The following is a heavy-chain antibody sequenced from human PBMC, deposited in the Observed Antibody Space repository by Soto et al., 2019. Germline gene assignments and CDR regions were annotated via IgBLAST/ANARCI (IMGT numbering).Heavy chain of an antibody. Sequence: GESLKISCKGSGYSFTSYWISWVRQMPGKGLEWMGRIDPSDSYTKYSPSFQGHVTISADKSISTAYLQWRSLKASDTAMYYCASNKNCNYYYSMDVWGQGTTVTVS. J-gene: IGHJ6*02. CDR3: ASNKNCNYYYSMDV. D-gene: IGHD1-1*01. CDR2: IDPSDSYT. CDR1: GYSFTSYW. V-gene: IGHV5-10-1*01.